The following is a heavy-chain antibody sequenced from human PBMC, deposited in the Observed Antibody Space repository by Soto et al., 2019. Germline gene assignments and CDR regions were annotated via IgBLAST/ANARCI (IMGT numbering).Heavy chain of an antibody. J-gene: IGHJ4*02. D-gene: IGHD3-22*01. V-gene: IGHV4-39*01. CDR2: IYYSGST. CDR3: ARHPSFYYYDSSGYPPYFEY. Sequence: SETLSLTCTVSGGSISSSSYYWGWIRQPPGKGLEWIGSIYYSGSTYYNPSLKSRVTISVDTSKNQFSLKLSSVTAADTAVYYCARHPSFYYYDSSGYPPYFEYWGQGTLVTVSS. CDR1: GGSISSSSYY.